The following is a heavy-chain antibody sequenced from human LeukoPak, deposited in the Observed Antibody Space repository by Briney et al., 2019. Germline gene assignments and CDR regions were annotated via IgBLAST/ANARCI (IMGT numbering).Heavy chain of an antibody. Sequence: ASVKVSCKVSGYTLTELSMHWVRQAPGKGLEWMGGFDPEDGETIYAQKFQGRVTMTEDTSTDTAYMELSSLRSEDTAVYYCARVKQQLVRVSPFDYWGQGTLVTVSS. J-gene: IGHJ4*02. D-gene: IGHD6-13*01. CDR3: ARVKQQLVRVSPFDY. CDR1: GYTLTELS. CDR2: FDPEDGET. V-gene: IGHV1-24*01.